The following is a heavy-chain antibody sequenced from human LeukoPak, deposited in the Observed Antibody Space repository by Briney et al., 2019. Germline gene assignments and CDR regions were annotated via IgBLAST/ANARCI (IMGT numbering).Heavy chain of an antibody. CDR3: AKDDSGSSFTFDY. CDR2: ISYDGSNK. Sequence: QPGGSLRLSCAASGFTFSSYGMHWVRQAPGKGLEWVAVISYDGSNKYYGDSVKGRFTISRDNSKNTLYLQMNSLRAEDTAVYYCAKDDSGSSFTFDYWGQGTLVTVSS. D-gene: IGHD1-26*01. V-gene: IGHV3-30*18. CDR1: GFTFSSYG. J-gene: IGHJ4*02.